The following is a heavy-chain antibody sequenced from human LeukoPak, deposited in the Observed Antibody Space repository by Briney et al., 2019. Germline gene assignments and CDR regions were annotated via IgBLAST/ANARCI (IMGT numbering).Heavy chain of an antibody. CDR1: GFTFSSYG. Sequence: QAGGSLRLSCAAAGFTFSSYGMHWVRQAPGKGLEWVAVISYDGSNKYYADSVKGRFTISRDNSNNALYLQMNSLRAEDTAVYYCAKDLSTVVAIWAAFDIWGQGTMVTVSS. CDR3: AKDLSTVVAIWAAFDI. CDR2: ISYDGSNK. V-gene: IGHV3-30*18. J-gene: IGHJ3*02. D-gene: IGHD2-15*01.